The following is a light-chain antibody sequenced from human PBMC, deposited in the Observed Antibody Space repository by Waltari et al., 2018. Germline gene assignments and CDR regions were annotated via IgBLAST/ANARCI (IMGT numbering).Light chain of an antibody. J-gene: IGKJ2*01. CDR2: WAS. Sequence: KSSQSILYSSKNKNYLAWYQQKPGQAPKLLIYWASTRESGVPDRFSGSGSGTDFTLTINSLQAEDVAVYHCQQYYSSPPTFGQGTKLEIK. CDR1: QSILYSSKNKNY. CDR3: QQYYSSPPT. V-gene: IGKV4-1*01.